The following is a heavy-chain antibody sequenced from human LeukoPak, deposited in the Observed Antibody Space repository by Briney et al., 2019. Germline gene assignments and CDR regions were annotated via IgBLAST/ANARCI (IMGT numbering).Heavy chain of an antibody. D-gene: IGHD2-2*01. J-gene: IGHJ4*02. V-gene: IGHV6-1*01. Sequence: SQTLSLTCAISGDSVSSNSATWTWIRQSPLRGLEWLGRTYYRSEWYNEYAVSVKSRITINPDTSKNQFSLQLNSVTPEDTAVYYCVRGSSSTSWYFDYWGQGTLVTVSS. CDR3: VRGSSSTSWYFDY. CDR1: GDSVSSNSAT. CDR2: TYYRSEWYN.